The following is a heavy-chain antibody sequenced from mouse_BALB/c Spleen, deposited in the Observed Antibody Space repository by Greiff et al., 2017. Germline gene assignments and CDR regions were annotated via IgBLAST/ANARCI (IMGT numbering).Heavy chain of an antibody. V-gene: IGHV2-2*02. CDR2: IWSGGST. CDR1: GFSLTSYG. Sequence: VQLVESGPGLVQPSQSLSITCTVSGFSLTSYGVHWVRQSPGKGLEWLGVIWSGGSTDYNAAFISRLSISKDNSKSQVFFKMNSLQANDTAIYYCARTIYDGYFDYWGQGTTLTVSS. D-gene: IGHD2-3*01. J-gene: IGHJ2*01. CDR3: ARTIYDGYFDY.